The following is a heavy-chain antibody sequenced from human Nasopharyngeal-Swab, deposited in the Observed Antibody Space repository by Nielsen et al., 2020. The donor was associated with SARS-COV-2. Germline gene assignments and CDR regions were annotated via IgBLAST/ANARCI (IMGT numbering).Heavy chain of an antibody. CDR1: GFTFSSYW. D-gene: IGHD2-8*02. V-gene: IGHV3-7*03. CDR2: IKQDGSEK. Sequence: GESLKISCAASGFTFSSYWMSWVRQAPGKGLEWVANIKQDGSEKYYVDSVKGRFTISRDNAKNSLYLQMNSLRAEDTAVYYCAKVSGCTGGVCYTARWFDPWGQGTLVTVSS. J-gene: IGHJ5*02. CDR3: AKVSGCTGGVCYTARWFDP.